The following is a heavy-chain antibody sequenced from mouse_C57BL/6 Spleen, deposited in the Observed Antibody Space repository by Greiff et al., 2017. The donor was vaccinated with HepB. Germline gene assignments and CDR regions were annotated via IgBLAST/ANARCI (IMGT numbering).Heavy chain of an antibody. CDR3: AREYYGSSYFDY. J-gene: IGHJ2*01. CDR2: IYPRSGNT. D-gene: IGHD1-1*01. CDR1: GYTFTSYG. V-gene: IGHV1-81*01. Sequence: QVQLQQPGAELVRPGASVKLSCKASGYTFTSYGISWVKQRTGQGLEWIGEIYPRSGNTYYNEKFKGKATLTADKSSSTAYMELRSLTSEDSAVYFCAREYYGSSYFDYWGQGTTLTVSS.